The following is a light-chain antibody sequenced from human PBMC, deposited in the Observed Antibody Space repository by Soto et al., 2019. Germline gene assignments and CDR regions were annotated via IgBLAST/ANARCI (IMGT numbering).Light chain of an antibody. CDR1: QSVAANY. CDR2: CAS. CDR3: QQYGSSPFT. V-gene: IGKV3-20*01. J-gene: IGKJ5*01. Sequence: EDGLTKSLGTLSLSQGERATLSCRASQSVAANYLAWYQQKRGQAPRLLIYCASSRATGIPDRFSGSGSGTDFTLTISRLEPEDFAGYYCQQYGSSPFTFGQGTRLEIK.